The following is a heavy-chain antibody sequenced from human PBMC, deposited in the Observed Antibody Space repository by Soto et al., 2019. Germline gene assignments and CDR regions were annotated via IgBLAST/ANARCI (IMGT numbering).Heavy chain of an antibody. CDR3: ARDRVVALTVGGFDP. V-gene: IGHV3-21*01. CDR2: ISGSSGYK. Sequence: EVQLVESGGGLVKPGGSLRLSCAASGFTFSSYYMHWVRQAPGKGLEWVSSISGSSGYKYYADSVKGRFTISRDNAKKSLYLQMNSLSAADTAVYYCARDRVVALTVGGFDPWSQGTLVSVSS. CDR1: GFTFSSYY. J-gene: IGHJ5*02. D-gene: IGHD6-19*01.